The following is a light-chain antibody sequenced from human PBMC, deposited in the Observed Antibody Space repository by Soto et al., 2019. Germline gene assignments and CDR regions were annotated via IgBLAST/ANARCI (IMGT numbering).Light chain of an antibody. Sequence: QSALTQPASVSGSPGQSITISCTGTISDVGGHDYVSWYQQHPGKAPKLMIYEVTHRPSGVSNRFSGSKSGNTASLTISGLQADDEADYYCISFTSHSSHYVFGTGTKVTVL. J-gene: IGLJ1*01. V-gene: IGLV2-14*01. CDR1: ISDVGGHDY. CDR2: EVT. CDR3: ISFTSHSSHYV.